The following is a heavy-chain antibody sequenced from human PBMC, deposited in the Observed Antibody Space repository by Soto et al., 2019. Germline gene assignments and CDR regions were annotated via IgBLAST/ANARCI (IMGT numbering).Heavy chain of an antibody. V-gene: IGHV1-18*01. CDR2: ISAYNGNT. J-gene: IGHJ3*02. Sequence: ASVKVSCKASGYTFTSYGISWVRQAPGQGLEWMGWISAYNGNTNYAQKLQGRVTMTTDTSTSTAYMELRSLRSDDTAVYYCARVQPAPHSSSWYGAFDIWGQGTMVTVS. CDR1: GYTFTSYG. CDR3: ARVQPAPHSSSWYGAFDI. D-gene: IGHD6-13*01.